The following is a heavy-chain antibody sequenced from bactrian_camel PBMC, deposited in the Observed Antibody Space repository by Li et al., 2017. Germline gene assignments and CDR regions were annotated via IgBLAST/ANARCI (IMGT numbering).Heavy chain of an antibody. D-gene: IGHD2*01. Sequence: QVQLVESGGDLVQPGGSLRLSCAASGTTFSSCSAARYRQAPGKEREVISTINSNGRTYYANSVKGRFTISQDNAKNTVYLQMNSLNSNDTGMYYCAAGSRYGGYCHLDDRRYDYWGQGTQVTVS. CDR2: INSNGRT. CDR1: GTTFSSCS. CDR3: AAGSRYGGYCHLDDRRYDY. J-gene: IGHJ4*01. V-gene: IGHV3S53*01.